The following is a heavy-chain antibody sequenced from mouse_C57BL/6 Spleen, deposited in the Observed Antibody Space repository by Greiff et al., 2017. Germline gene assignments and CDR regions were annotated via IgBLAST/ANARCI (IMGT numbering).Heavy chain of an antibody. J-gene: IGHJ4*01. CDR3: ARERITTVVDAMDY. CDR1: GYAFSSYW. CDR2: IYPGDGVP. D-gene: IGHD1-1*01. Sequence: VQLQQSGAELVKPGASVKISCKASGYAFSSYWMNWVKQRPGKGREWMGQIYPGDGVPNSNGKFKGKATLTADNASRTAYMQLNSLTTEDSAVYFCARERITTVVDAMDYWGQGTSVTVSS. V-gene: IGHV1-80*01.